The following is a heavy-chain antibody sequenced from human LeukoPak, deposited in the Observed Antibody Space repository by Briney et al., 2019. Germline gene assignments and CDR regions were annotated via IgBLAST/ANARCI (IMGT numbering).Heavy chain of an antibody. CDR1: GFTFSSYW. CDR3: ARGTVTTYYYYYGMDV. Sequence: GGSLRLSCAASGFTFSSYWMSWVCQAPGKGLEWVANIKQDGSEKYYVDSVKGRFTISRDNAKNSLYLQMNSLRAEDTAVYYCARGTVTTYYYYYGMDVWGQGTTVTVSS. D-gene: IGHD4-17*01. V-gene: IGHV3-7*03. J-gene: IGHJ6*02. CDR2: IKQDGSEK.